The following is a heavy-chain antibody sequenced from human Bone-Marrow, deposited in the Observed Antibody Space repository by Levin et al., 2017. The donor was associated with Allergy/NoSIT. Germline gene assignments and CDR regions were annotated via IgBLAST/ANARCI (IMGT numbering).Heavy chain of an antibody. CDR3: ASEGSSSSGPYYYYYGMDV. CDR1: GFTFSDYY. CDR2: ISSSGSTI. V-gene: IGHV3-11*01. Sequence: GGSLRLSCAASGFTFSDYYMSWIRQAPGKGLEWVSYISSSGSTIYYADSVKGRFTISRDNAKNSLYLQMNSLRAEDTAVYYCASEGSSSSGPYYYYYGMDVWGQGTTVTVSS. J-gene: IGHJ6*02. D-gene: IGHD6-6*01.